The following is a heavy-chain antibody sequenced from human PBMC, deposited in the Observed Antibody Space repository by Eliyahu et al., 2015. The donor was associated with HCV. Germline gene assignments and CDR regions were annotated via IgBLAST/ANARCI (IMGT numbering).Heavy chain of an antibody. CDR2: ISGDGGST. CDR3: AKDYCSGGSCYYYYYYGMDV. J-gene: IGHJ6*02. D-gene: IGHD2-15*01. Sequence: EVQLVESGGGVVQPGGSLRLSCXASGFTFDDYAMPWVRQAPGKGLEWVSLISGDGGSTYYADSVKGRFTISRDNSKNSLYLQMNSLRTEDTALYYCAKDYCSGGSCYYYYYYGMDVWGQGTTVTVSS. V-gene: IGHV3-43*02. CDR1: GFTFDDYA.